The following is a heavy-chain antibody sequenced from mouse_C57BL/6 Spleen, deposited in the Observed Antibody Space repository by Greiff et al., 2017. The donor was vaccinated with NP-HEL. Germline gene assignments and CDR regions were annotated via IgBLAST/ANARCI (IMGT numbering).Heavy chain of an antibody. CDR3: ASGGYDYDAKDD. CDR1: GFTFSSYA. CDR2: ISDGGSYT. Sequence: VQLVESGGGLVKPGGSLKLSCAASGFTFSSYAMSWVRQTPEKRLEWVATISDGGSYTYYPDNVKGRFTISRDNAKNNLYLQMSHLKSEDTAMYYCASGGYDYDAKDDWGQGTSVTGSS. J-gene: IGHJ4*01. V-gene: IGHV5-4*01. D-gene: IGHD2-10*02.